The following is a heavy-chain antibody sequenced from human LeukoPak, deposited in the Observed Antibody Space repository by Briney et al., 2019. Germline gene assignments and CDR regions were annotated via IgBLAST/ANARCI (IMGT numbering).Heavy chain of an antibody. CDR2: ISSSSSYI. J-gene: IGHJ6*02. V-gene: IGHV3-21*01. D-gene: IGHD3-3*01. Sequence: PGGSLRLSCAASGFTFSSYSMNWVRQAPGKGLEWVSSISSSSSYIYYADSVKGRFTISRDNAKNSLYLQMNSLRAEDTAVYYCARVGSVLRFLEWFDGMDVWGQGTTVTVSS. CDR1: GFTFSSYS. CDR3: ARVGSVLRFLEWFDGMDV.